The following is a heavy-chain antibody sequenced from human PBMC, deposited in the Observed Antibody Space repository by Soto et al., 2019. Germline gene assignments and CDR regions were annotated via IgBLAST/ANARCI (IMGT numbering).Heavy chain of an antibody. CDR2: IYLGDSNT. CDR1: VDRFTSYW. CDR3: ARQEYCSSTSCYTVDS. Sequence: PWESLKISGNVSVDRFTSYWIGWVRQMPVKGLEWMGIIYLGDSNTRYSPSFQGQVTISADKSISTAYLQWSSLKASDTAIYYCARQEYCSSTSCYTVDSWGQGTLVTVSS. J-gene: IGHJ4*02. D-gene: IGHD2-2*02. V-gene: IGHV5-51*01.